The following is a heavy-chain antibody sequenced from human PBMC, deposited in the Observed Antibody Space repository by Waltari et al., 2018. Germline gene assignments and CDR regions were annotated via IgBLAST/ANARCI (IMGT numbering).Heavy chain of an antibody. V-gene: IGHV5-51*01. J-gene: IGHJ3*02. CDR2: IYPGDSDT. CDR1: GYSFTSYW. Sequence: EVPLVQSGAEVKKPGESLKISCRGSGYSFTSYWIGWVSQVPGKGLEWMGIIYPGDSDTRYSPSFQGQVTISADKSISTAYLQWSSLKASDTAMYYCAAPSYDYGDRVDAFDIWGQGTMVTVSS. CDR3: AAPSYDYGDRVDAFDI. D-gene: IGHD4-17*01.